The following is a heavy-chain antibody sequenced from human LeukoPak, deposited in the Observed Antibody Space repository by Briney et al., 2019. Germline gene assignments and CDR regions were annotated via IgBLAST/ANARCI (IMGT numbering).Heavy chain of an antibody. V-gene: IGHV1-8*01. Sequence: ASVKVSCKASGYTFTSYDINRVRQAIGQGLEWMGWMNPNSGNTGYAQKFQGRVTMTRNTSISTAYMELSSLRSEDTAVYYCLYSSGYYSIYAFDIWGQGTMVTVSS. CDR2: MNPNSGNT. CDR3: LYSSGYYSIYAFDI. D-gene: IGHD3-22*01. CDR1: GYTFTSYD. J-gene: IGHJ3*02.